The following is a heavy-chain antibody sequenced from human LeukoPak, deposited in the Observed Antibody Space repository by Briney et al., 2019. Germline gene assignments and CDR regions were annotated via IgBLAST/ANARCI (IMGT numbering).Heavy chain of an antibody. CDR3: ARADGGSYYFDY. CDR2: IYTSGST. D-gene: IGHD2-15*01. Sequence: TLSLTCTVSGGSISSGSHYWSWIRHPAGKGLEWIGRIYTSGSTNYNPSLKSRVTISVDTSKNQFSLKLSSVTAPDTVVYYCARADGGSYYFDYWGQGTLVTVSS. V-gene: IGHV4-61*02. CDR1: GGSISSGSHY. J-gene: IGHJ4*02.